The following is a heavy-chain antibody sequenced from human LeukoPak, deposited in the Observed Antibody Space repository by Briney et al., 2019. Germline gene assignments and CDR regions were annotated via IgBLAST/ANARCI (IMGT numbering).Heavy chain of an antibody. V-gene: IGHV4-59*01. Sequence: PSETLSLTCTVSGGSISGYYWSWIRQPPGKGLEWIGYIYYSGSTNYNPSLKSRVTISVDTSKNQFSLKLSSVTAADTAVYYCARERGDRAGYFDLWGRGTLVTVSS. CDR2: IYYSGST. CDR1: GGSISGYY. CDR3: ARERGDRAGYFDL. D-gene: IGHD4-17*01. J-gene: IGHJ2*01.